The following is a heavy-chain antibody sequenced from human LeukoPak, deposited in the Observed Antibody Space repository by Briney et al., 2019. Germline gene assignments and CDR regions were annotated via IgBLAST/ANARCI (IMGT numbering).Heavy chain of an antibody. V-gene: IGHV3-48*03. D-gene: IGHD5-24*01. J-gene: IGHJ3*02. CDR1: GFTFSSYG. CDR2: SNSRGSNI. Sequence: GGSLRLSCTASGFTFSSYGMNWVRQAPGKGLKWVSYSNSRGSNIHYADSVKGRFTISRDNSTNSPDLKVDSLRAEDTAVYYVARDGRRDGYNWAFDIWRQGTKDTVFS. CDR3: ARDGRRDGYNWAFDI.